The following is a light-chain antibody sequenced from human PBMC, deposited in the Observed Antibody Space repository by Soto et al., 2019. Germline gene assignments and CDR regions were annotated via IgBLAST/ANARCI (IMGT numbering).Light chain of an antibody. Sequence: VLAQPASVSGSPEQSITISCTGTSSDVGTYNLVSWYQQHPGKAPKLIIYEVTERPSGISNRFSGSKFGNTASLTISGLLPEDEADYYCCSYGGSSTFPYVFGTGTKVTVL. J-gene: IGLJ1*01. V-gene: IGLV2-23*02. CDR1: SSDVGTYNL. CDR2: EVT. CDR3: CSYGGSSTFPYV.